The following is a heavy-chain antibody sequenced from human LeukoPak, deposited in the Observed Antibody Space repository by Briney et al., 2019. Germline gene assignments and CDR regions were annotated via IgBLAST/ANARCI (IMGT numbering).Heavy chain of an antibody. J-gene: IGHJ4*02. D-gene: IGHD4-11*01. CDR3: ARGTRAVTTPFDY. CDR2: IYYSGSV. V-gene: IGHV4-39*07. CDR1: GGPISSSSYY. Sequence: SETLSLTCTVSGGPISSSSYYWGWIRQPPGKGLEWIGNIYYSGSVYWNLSLKSRVTISIDTSKKQFSLKLSSVTAADTAVYYCARGTRAVTTPFDYWGQGTLVTVSS.